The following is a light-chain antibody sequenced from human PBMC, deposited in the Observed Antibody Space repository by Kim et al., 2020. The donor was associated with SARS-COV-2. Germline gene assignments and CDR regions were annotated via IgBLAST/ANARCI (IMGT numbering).Light chain of an antibody. J-gene: IGLJ1*01. CDR1: SSDVGDYNY. CDR3: SSYQTNSAHYV. V-gene: IGLV2-14*03. Sequence: QSALTQPASVSGSPGQSITISCTGTSSDVGDYNYVSWYQQHPGKVPKLMIYGVSNRPSGVSNRFSGSKSGNTASLTISGLQADDEADYYCSSYQTNSAHYVFGTGTKVTVL. CDR2: GVS.